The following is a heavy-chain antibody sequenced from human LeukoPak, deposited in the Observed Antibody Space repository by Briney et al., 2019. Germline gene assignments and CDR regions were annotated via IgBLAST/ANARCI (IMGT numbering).Heavy chain of an antibody. V-gene: IGHV3-48*03. Sequence: GGSLRLSCAASGFTFSSYEMNWVRQAPGKGLEWVSYISSSGSTIYYADSVKGRFTISRDNAKNSVYLQMNNLRAGDTGIYYCMRDLSGFFDRLWTDPPDYGGQGTLVTVSP. J-gene: IGHJ4*02. D-gene: IGHD3-9*01. CDR1: GFTFSSYE. CDR3: MRDLSGFFDRLWTDPPDY. CDR2: ISSSGSTI.